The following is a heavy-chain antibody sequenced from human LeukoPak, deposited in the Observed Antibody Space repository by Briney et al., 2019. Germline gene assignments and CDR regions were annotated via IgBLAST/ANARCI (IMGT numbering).Heavy chain of an antibody. CDR1: GYTFTSYD. D-gene: IGHD2-8*01. J-gene: IGHJ4*02. CDR3: AREGGVTYCTNGVCHFDY. Sequence: GASVKVSCKASGYTFTSYDINWVRQATGQGLEWMGWVNPNSGNTGYAQKFQGRVTITRNTSISTAYMELSSLRSEDTAVYYCAREGGVTYCTNGVCHFDYWGQGTLVTVSP. V-gene: IGHV1-8*03. CDR2: VNPNSGNT.